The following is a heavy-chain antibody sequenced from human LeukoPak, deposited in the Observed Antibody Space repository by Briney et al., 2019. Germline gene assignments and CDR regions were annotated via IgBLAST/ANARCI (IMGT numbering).Heavy chain of an antibody. CDR3: ARAPELRSGYFYYYYYYMDV. Sequence: ASVKVSCKASGYTFTSYDINWVRQATGQGLEWMGWISAYNGNTNYAQKLQGRVTMTTDTSTSTAYMELRSLRSDDTAVYYCARAPELRSGYFYYYYYYMDVWGKGTTVTVSS. CDR2: ISAYNGNT. V-gene: IGHV1-18*01. D-gene: IGHD3-3*01. J-gene: IGHJ6*03. CDR1: GYTFTSYD.